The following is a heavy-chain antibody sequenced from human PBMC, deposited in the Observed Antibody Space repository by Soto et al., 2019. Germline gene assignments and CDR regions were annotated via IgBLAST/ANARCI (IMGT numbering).Heavy chain of an antibody. Sequence: SETLSLTCAVSGYSITSDYYWGWIRQPPGKGLEWIGSIYSGSTYYNPSLKSRVTISVDTSKNQFSLRLTSVTAADTAMYYCAKKGYYPSGKINLFDSWGQGTLVTVSS. CDR2: IYSGST. J-gene: IGHJ4*02. CDR1: GYSITSDYY. CDR3: AKKGYYPSGKINLFDS. V-gene: IGHV4-38-2*01. D-gene: IGHD3-10*01.